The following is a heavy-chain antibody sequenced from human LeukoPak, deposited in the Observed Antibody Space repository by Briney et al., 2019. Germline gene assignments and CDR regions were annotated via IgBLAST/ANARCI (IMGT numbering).Heavy chain of an antibody. J-gene: IGHJ3*02. CDR3: AKTYYDSSGDAFDI. CDR2: IRYDGSNK. D-gene: IGHD3-22*01. Sequence: GGSLRLSCAASGFTFSSYGMHWVRQAPGKGLEWVAFIRYDGSNKYYADSVKGRFTISRDNSKNTLYLQMNSLRAEDTAVYCCAKTYYDSSGDAFDIWGQGTMVTVSS. CDR1: GFTFSSYG. V-gene: IGHV3-30*02.